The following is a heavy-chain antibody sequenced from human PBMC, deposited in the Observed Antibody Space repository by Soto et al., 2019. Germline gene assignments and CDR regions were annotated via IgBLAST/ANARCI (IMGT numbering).Heavy chain of an antibody. V-gene: IGHV4-39*01. J-gene: IGHJ5*02. CDR3: ARDFFDSSDYTTNWFDP. Sequence: SQTLSLTCAVSGGSISNSRFYWAWIRQPPGEGLEWIGSIYHTGNAYYNPSLKSRVTISVDTSKNQFSLKLTSVTAADAALYYCARDFFDSSDYTTNWFDPWGQGTLVTVSS. D-gene: IGHD3-22*01. CDR1: GGSISNSRFY. CDR2: IYHTGNA.